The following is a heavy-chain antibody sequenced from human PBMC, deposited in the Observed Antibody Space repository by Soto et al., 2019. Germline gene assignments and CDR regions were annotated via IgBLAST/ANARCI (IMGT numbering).Heavy chain of an antibody. D-gene: IGHD1-26*01. CDR3: ARGIDEGVDY. J-gene: IGHJ4*02. Sequence: ASVKVSCKASGYTFSSSHINWVRQASGQGLEWMGWMNPNNGDTDYAQNFQARVTMTRDTSTSTAYMELTSLTFEDTAIYFCARGIDEGVDYWGQGTLVTVSS. CDR2: MNPNNGDT. CDR1: GYTFSSSH. V-gene: IGHV1-8*01.